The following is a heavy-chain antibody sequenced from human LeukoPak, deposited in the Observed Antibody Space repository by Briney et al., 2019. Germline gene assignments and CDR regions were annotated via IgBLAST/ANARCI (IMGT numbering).Heavy chain of an antibody. Sequence: PGRSLRLSCAASGFTLNDYYMSWIRQAPGKGLEWLSYINIGGTNTHYADSVKGRFTISRDNAKKSLYLEMNNLRAEDTAVYYCATDGAGFDTWGQGVLVTVSS. J-gene: IGHJ5*02. CDR2: INIGGTNT. CDR3: ATDGAGFDT. V-gene: IGHV3-11*01. CDR1: GFTLNDYY.